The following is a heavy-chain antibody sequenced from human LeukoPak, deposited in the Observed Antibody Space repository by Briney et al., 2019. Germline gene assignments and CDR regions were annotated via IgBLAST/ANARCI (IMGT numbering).Heavy chain of an antibody. CDR2: IYYSGST. CDR3: AVYYYDSSGYFDY. Sequence: SETLSLTCTVSGGSISSSSYYWGWIRQPPGKGLEWIGSIYYSGSTYYSPSLKSRVTISVDTSKNQFSLKLSSVTAADTAVYYCAVYYYDSSGYFDYWGQGTLVTVSS. J-gene: IGHJ4*02. V-gene: IGHV4-39*01. D-gene: IGHD3-22*01. CDR1: GGSISSSSYY.